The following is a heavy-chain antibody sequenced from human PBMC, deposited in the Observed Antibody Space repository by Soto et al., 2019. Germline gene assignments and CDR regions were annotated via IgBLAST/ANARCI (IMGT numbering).Heavy chain of an antibody. V-gene: IGHV4-39*01. CDR1: GGSISSDSYY. CDR3: ARLNGYCVGTNCHGYYGMDV. CDR2: ISYSGST. Sequence: PSETLSLTCTVSGGSISSDSYYWGWIRQSPEKGLEWIASISYSGSTYYNPTLKSRLIISVDTSKSQFSLKLSSVTAADTAVYYCARLNGYCVGTNCHGYYGMDVWGQGTTVTVSS. J-gene: IGHJ6*02. D-gene: IGHD2-21*01.